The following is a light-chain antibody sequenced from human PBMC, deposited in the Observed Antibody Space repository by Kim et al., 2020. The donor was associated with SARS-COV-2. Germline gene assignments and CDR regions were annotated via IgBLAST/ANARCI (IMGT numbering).Light chain of an antibody. V-gene: IGKV4-1*01. CDR1: QSVLYSSNNKNY. CDR3: QQYYSTPRT. Sequence: DIVMTQSPDSLAVSLGERATINCKSSQSVLYSSNNKNYLAWYQQKPGQPPKLLIYWASTRECGVPDRFSGSGSGTDFTLTISSLQAEDVEVYYCQQYYSTPRTFGQGTKVDIK. CDR2: WAS. J-gene: IGKJ1*01.